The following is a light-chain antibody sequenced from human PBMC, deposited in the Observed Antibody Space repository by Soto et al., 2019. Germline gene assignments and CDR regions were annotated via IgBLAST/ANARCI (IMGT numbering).Light chain of an antibody. V-gene: IGLV2-14*01. CDR1: SSDVGGYNY. Sequence: QSALTQPASVSGSPGQSIAISCTGTSSDVGGYNYVSWYQHLPGKAPRLVIYEVSNRPSGVSNRFSASKSGNTASLTISGLQPEDEADYYCSSYTRSTTFVFGTGTKLTVL. CDR2: EVS. J-gene: IGLJ1*01. CDR3: SSYTRSTTFV.